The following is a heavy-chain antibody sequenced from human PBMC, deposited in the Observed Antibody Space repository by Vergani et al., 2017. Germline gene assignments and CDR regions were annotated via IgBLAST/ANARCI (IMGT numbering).Heavy chain of an antibody. CDR3: ARGNPYVDFDI. D-gene: IGHD3-16*01. CDR1: GGSFNSGSYY. J-gene: IGHJ3*02. CDR2: IHTNGVI. V-gene: IGHV4-61*02. Sequence: QVQLQESGPGLVKPSQTLSLTCTVSGGSFNSGSYYLSWLLQPAGKRLEWIGRIHTNGVIYNNPSLNSRATISVDTSRNQISLKLTSVTATDTAIYFCARGNPYVDFDIWGQGTMITVSS.